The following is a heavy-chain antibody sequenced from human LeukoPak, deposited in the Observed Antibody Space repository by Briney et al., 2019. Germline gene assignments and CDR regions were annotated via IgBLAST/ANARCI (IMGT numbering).Heavy chain of an antibody. V-gene: IGHV4-4*09. CDR3: ARAYDSSGSGAFDI. CDR2: IYTSGST. D-gene: IGHD3-22*01. J-gene: IGHJ3*02. CDR1: GGSISSYY. Sequence: SETQSLTCTVSGGSISSYYWSWIRQPPGKGLEWIGYIYTSGSTNYNPSLKSRVTISVDTSKNQFSLKLSSVTAADTAVYYCARAYDSSGSGAFDIWGQGTMVTVSS.